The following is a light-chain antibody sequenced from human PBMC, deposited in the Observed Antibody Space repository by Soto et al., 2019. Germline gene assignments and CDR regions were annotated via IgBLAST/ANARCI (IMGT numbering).Light chain of an antibody. CDR1: SSNIGNNA. Sequence: QSVLTQPPSVSEAPRQRVXISCSGSSSNIGNNAVNWYQQLPGKAPKLLIYYDDLLPSGVSDRFSGSKSGTSASLAISGLQSEDEADYYCAAWDDSLNGVVFGGGTKLTVL. CDR2: YDD. V-gene: IGLV1-36*01. CDR3: AAWDDSLNGVV. J-gene: IGLJ2*01.